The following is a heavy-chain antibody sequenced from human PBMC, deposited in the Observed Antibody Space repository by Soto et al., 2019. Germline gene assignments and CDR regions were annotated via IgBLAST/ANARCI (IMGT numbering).Heavy chain of an antibody. J-gene: IGHJ6*02. Sequence: GESLKISRKGSGYSFTSHWISWVRQMPGKGLEWMGRIDPSDSYTNYSPSFQGHVTISADKSISTAYLQWSSLKASDTAMYYCARGKGATITYTSPYYYGMDVWGQGTTVTVSS. CDR3: ARGKGATITYTSPYYYGMDV. CDR2: IDPSDSYT. V-gene: IGHV5-10-1*01. D-gene: IGHD5-12*01. CDR1: GYSFTSHW.